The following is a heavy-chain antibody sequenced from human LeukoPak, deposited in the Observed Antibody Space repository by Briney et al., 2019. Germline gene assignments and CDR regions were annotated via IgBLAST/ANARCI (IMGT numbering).Heavy chain of an antibody. V-gene: IGHV3-15*01. D-gene: IGHD1-1*01. J-gene: IGHJ4*02. CDR1: GLTFSKAW. Sequence: GGSLRLSCTVSGLTFSKAWMTWFRQAPGKGLEWVGRITTKSDGGTTDYAAPVRGRFTITRDDSKSTLHLQMDSLKTEDTALYYCSTGIGSNDWWGQGTLVIVSS. CDR3: STGIGSNDW. CDR2: ITTKSDGGTT.